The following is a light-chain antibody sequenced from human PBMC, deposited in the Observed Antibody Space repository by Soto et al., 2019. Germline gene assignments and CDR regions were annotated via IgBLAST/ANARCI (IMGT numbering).Light chain of an antibody. CDR2: GAS. V-gene: IGKV3-15*01. J-gene: IGKJ4*01. CDR1: QSVSSN. Sequence: DIVMTQSPSTLSVSPGERATLSCRASQSVSSNLAWYQQKPGQAPWLLIYGASTRATGIPARFSGSGSGTECTLPISSLQSEDFEVYYCQQYNNWPTFGGGTKVEIK. CDR3: QQYNNWPT.